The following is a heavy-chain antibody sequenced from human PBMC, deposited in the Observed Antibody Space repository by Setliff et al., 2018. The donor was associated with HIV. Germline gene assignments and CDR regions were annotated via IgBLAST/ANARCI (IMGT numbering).Heavy chain of an antibody. CDR3: ARYVWSNGPRDL. Sequence: GGSLRLSCAASGFTFNNYGMNWVRQAPGKGLEWVALIYYDGSKKYYADSVQGRFTISRDNSKKMLYLQMNSLRAEDTAVYYCARYVWSNGPRDLWGQGTLVTVSS. V-gene: IGHV3-33*01. CDR1: GFTFNNYG. CDR2: IYYDGSKK. D-gene: IGHD2-8*01. J-gene: IGHJ5*02.